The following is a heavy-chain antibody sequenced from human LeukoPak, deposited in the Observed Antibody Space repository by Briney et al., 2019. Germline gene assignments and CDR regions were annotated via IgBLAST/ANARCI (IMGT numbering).Heavy chain of an antibody. V-gene: IGHV4-4*07. J-gene: IGHJ4*02. CDR2: IYTSGRT. Sequence: PSETLSLTCTVSGAYINSYYWSWIRQPAGKGLEWIGRIYTSGRTNYNPSLKSRLTMSEDTSKNQFSLKLSSATAADTAVYYCAGQTSSGGFDYWGQGTLVTVSS. CDR1: GAYINSYY. CDR3: AGQTSSGGFDY. D-gene: IGHD3-10*01.